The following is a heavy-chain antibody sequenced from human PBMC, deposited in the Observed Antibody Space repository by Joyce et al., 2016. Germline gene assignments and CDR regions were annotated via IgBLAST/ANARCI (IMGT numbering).Heavy chain of an antibody. J-gene: IGHJ6*02. CDR2: MSNDGTKD. CDR3: ARDLKRGYNYNYGMDV. V-gene: IGHV3-30-3*01. CDR1: GFNFSAYC. Sequence: QVQLVESGGGVVQPGRSLRLSCSASGFNFSAYCVHWVRQAPGKGLDGVAFMSNDGTKDYYADSVKGRFSLSRDESNNTVYLHMDSLTVEDTAVYYCARDLKRGYNYNYGMDVWGQGTTVAVSS. D-gene: IGHD3-10*01.